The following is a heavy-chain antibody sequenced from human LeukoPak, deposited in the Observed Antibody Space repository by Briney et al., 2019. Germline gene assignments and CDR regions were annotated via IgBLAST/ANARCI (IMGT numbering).Heavy chain of an antibody. V-gene: IGHV3-30-3*01. D-gene: IGHD3-22*01. J-gene: IGHJ4*02. CDR1: GFTFSSYA. CDR2: ISYDGSNK. CDR3: ARDRSYYYDSSGYFSTFDY. Sequence: GGSLRLSCAASGFTFSSYAMHWVRQAPGKGLEWVAVISYDGSNKYYADSVKGRFTISRDNSKNTLYLQMNSLRAEDTAVYYCARDRSYYYDSSGYFSTFDYWGQGTLVTVSS.